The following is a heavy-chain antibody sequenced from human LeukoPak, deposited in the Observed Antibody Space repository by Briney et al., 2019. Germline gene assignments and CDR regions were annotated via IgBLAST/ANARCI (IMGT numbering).Heavy chain of an antibody. CDR1: GFTFSNYG. D-gene: IGHD5-12*01. V-gene: IGHV3-30*18. J-gene: IGHJ4*02. Sequence: GRSLRLSCAASGFTFSNYGMHWVRQAPGKGLEWVAVISSDGGTKYYADSVKGRFTISRDNSKNTLYLEMNSLRTEDTAVYYCAKDRGGYDRYYFDYWGQGTLVTVSS. CDR3: AKDRGGYDRYYFDY. CDR2: ISSDGGTK.